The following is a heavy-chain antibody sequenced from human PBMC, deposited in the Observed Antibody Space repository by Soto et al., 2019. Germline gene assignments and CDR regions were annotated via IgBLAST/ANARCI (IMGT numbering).Heavy chain of an antibody. V-gene: IGHV3-23*01. J-gene: IGHJ3*02. CDR3: AKAHPELRDAFDI. CDR2: ISGSGGST. CDR1: GFTFSSYA. Sequence: GESLKISCAASGFTFSSYAMSWVRQAPGKGLEWVSAISGSGGSTYYADSVKGRFTISRDNSKNTLYLQMNSLRAEDTAVYYCAKAHPELRDAFDIWGQGTMVTVSS. D-gene: IGHD1-26*01.